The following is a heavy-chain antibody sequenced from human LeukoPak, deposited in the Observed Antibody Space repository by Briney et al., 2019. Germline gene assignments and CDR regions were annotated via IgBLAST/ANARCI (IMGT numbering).Heavy chain of an antibody. J-gene: IGHJ5*01. D-gene: IGHD4-17*01. Sequence: GGSLRLSCAASGFTFNNYAMNWVRQAPGKGLEWVSLISGSGGTAYYADSVKGRFTISRDKSKNTVFLQMNSLRDDDTALYFCAKSSGYSDYAWFDSWGQGTLSPSPQ. CDR2: ISGSGGTA. V-gene: IGHV3-23*01. CDR3: AKSSGYSDYAWFDS. CDR1: GFTFNNYA.